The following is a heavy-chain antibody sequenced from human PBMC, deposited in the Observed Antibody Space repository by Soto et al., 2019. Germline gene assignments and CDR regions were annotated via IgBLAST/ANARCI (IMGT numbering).Heavy chain of an antibody. CDR1: GDSISGYY. V-gene: IGHV4-59*01. Sequence: SETLSLTCTVSGDSISGYYWTWIRQPPGRGLEWLGYIYYIGNTNYNPSLMSRVTISVDTSKNQFSLRLNSVTAADTAVYYCARRGQLLYAYWGQGTLVTVSS. D-gene: IGHD2-2*02. J-gene: IGHJ4*02. CDR2: IYYIGNT. CDR3: ARRGQLLYAY.